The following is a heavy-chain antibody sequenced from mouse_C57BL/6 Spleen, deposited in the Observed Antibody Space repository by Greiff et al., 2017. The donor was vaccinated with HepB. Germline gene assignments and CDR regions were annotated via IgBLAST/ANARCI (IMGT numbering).Heavy chain of an antibody. CDR1: GFTFSDYY. CDR3: ARLYGYDVYWYFDV. J-gene: IGHJ1*03. D-gene: IGHD2-2*01. V-gene: IGHV5-16*01. Sequence: EVQLQQSEGGLVQPGSSMKLSCTASGFTFSDYYMAWVRQVPEKGLEWVANINYDGSSTYYLDSLKSRFIISRDNAKNILYLQMSSLKSEDTATYYCARLYGYDVYWYFDVWGTGTTVTVSS. CDR2: INYDGSST.